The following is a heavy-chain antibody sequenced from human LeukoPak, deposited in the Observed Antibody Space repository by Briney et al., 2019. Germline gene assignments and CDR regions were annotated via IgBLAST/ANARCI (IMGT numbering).Heavy chain of an antibody. Sequence: AGSLRLSCAASGFTFSSYSMNWVRQAPGKGLEWVSSITSSSSYIYYADSVNGRFTISRDNAKKSLYLQMNNLRAEDTAVYYCASETTAASWGEGTLVTVSS. CDR3: ASETTAAS. CDR2: ITSSSSYI. D-gene: IGHD4-17*01. V-gene: IGHV3-21*01. J-gene: IGHJ5*02. CDR1: GFTFSSYS.